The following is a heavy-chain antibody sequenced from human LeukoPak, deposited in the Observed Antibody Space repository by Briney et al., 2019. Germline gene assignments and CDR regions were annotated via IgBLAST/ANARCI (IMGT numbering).Heavy chain of an antibody. CDR3: ARLVSITIFGVVRTSFYMDV. D-gene: IGHD3-3*01. J-gene: IGHJ6*03. CDR2: IYSGGST. CDR1: GFTVSSNY. V-gene: IGHV3-53*01. Sequence: GGSLRLSCAASGFTVSSNYMSWVRQAPGKGLEWVSVIYSGGSTYYADSVKGRFTISRDNAKNSLYLQMNSLRAEDTAVYYCARLVSITIFGVVRTSFYMDVWGKGTTVTVSS.